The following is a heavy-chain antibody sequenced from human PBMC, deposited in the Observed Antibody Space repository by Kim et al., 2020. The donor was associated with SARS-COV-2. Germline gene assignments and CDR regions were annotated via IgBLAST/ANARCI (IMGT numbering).Heavy chain of an antibody. J-gene: IGHJ4*02. Sequence: GGSLRLSCVAYRFTFSSYWMHWVRQAPGKGLVWVSRINSDGSSTSYADSVKGRFTISSDNARNTLYLQMNSLRAEATAVYYCASLSTGYVWDKFDYWGQGTLVTVSS. CDR1: RFTFSSYW. V-gene: IGHV3-74*01. CDR2: INSDGSST. CDR3: ASLSTGYVWDKFDY. D-gene: IGHD3-16*01.